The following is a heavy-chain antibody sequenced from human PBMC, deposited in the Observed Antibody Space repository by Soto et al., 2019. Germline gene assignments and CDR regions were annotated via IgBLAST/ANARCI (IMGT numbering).Heavy chain of an antibody. CDR2: IYYSGST. D-gene: IGHD2-8*02. V-gene: IGHV4-31*03. CDR1: GGSISSGGYY. J-gene: IGHJ4*02. Sequence: PSEPLSLTCTVSGGSISSGGYYWSWFRQQPVKGLEWIWYIYYSGSTYYNPSVKSRVTISVDTSKTQFSLKLTSVTAVDTPVYYCARDKITGLFDYWGQGTLVTVSA. CDR3: ARDKITGLFDY.